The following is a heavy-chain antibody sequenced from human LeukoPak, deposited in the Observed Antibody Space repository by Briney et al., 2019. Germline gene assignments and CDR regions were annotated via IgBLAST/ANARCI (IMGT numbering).Heavy chain of an antibody. CDR1: GFTFSSYA. CDR2: ITGTGGST. D-gene: IGHD6-6*01. Sequence: PGGSLRLSCAASGFTFSSYAMSWVRQAPGKGLEWVSSITGTGGSTYYADSVKGRFTISRDNSKNTLYLQMNSLRAEDTAVYYCASYRYGSSSAFDIWGQGTMVTVSS. CDR3: ASYRYGSSSAFDI. J-gene: IGHJ3*02. V-gene: IGHV3-23*01.